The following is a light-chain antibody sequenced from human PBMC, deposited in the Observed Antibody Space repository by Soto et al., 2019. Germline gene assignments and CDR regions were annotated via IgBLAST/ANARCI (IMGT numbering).Light chain of an antibody. V-gene: IGLV1-44*01. CDR3: AAWDDTLNGVV. CDR1: SSNIGSNA. Sequence: QAVVTQPPSASGTPGQRVTISCSGSSSNIGSNAVNWYQLLPGTAPKLLIYSNDRRPSGVPDRFSGSKSGTSASLAISGLQSEDEADYYCAAWDDTLNGVVFGGGTKLTVL. J-gene: IGLJ2*01. CDR2: SND.